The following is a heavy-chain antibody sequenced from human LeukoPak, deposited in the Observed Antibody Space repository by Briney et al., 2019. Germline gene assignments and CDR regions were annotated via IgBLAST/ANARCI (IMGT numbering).Heavy chain of an antibody. V-gene: IGHV3-30*18. Sequence: GGSLRLSCAAPGFTFSSYGMHWVRQAPGKGLEWVAVISYDGSNKYYADSVKGRFTISRDNSKNTLYLQMNSLRAEDTAVYYCAKVWFGDIAIFDYWGQGTLVTVSS. CDR2: ISYDGSNK. CDR1: GFTFSSYG. CDR3: AKVWFGDIAIFDY. J-gene: IGHJ4*02. D-gene: IGHD3-10*01.